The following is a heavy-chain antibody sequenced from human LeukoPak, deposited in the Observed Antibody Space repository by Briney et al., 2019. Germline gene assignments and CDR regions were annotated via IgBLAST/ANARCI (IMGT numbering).Heavy chain of an antibody. V-gene: IGHV3-23*01. Sequence: PGGSLRLSCAASGFTFSSYDMSWVRQAPGKGLEWVSAISGSGGSTYYADSVKGRFTISRDNSKNTLYVQMNCLRADDTAIYYCARSGSGSSPGFDYWGQGTLVTVSS. D-gene: IGHD1-26*01. CDR2: ISGSGGST. J-gene: IGHJ4*02. CDR3: ARSGSGSSPGFDY. CDR1: GFTFSSYD.